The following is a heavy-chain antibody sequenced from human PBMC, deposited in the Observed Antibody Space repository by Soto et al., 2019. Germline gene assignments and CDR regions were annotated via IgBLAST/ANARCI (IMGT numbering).Heavy chain of an antibody. CDR1: GGSFSGYY. D-gene: IGHD1-20*01. Sequence: QVQLQQWGAGLLKPSETLSLTCAVYGGSFSGYYWSWIRQPPGKGLEWIGEINHSGSTNYNPSLKSRVTISVDTSKNQFSLKLSSVTAADTAVYYCARGRGYNWNYYYYYYMDVWGKGTTVTVSS. CDR3: ARGRGYNWNYYYYYYMDV. V-gene: IGHV4-34*01. CDR2: INHSGST. J-gene: IGHJ6*03.